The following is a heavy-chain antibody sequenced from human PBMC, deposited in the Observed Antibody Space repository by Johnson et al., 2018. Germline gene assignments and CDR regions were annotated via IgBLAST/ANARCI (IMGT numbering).Heavy chain of an antibody. CDR2: IYYSGST. CDR1: GGSISSYY. V-gene: IGHV4-59*01. J-gene: IGHJ3*02. D-gene: IGHD3-22*01. Sequence: QVQLQESGPGLVKPSETLSLTCTVSGGSISSYYWSWIRQPPGKGLEWIGYIYYSGSTNYNPSLKSRVTISVDTSTDQFSLKLSSVTAADTAVYSCASLHTYYYDSSGYWVGAFYIWGQGTMVTVSS. CDR3: ASLHTYYYDSSGYWVGAFYI.